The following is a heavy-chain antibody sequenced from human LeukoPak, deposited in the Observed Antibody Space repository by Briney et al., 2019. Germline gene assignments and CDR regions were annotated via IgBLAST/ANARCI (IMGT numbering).Heavy chain of an antibody. D-gene: IGHD3-9*01. CDR3: ATGYQVFDY. CDR2: IYYGGNT. J-gene: IGHJ4*02. V-gene: IGHV4-39*01. Sequence: SETLSLTCTVSGGSISSNSYYWGWIRQPPGKGLEWIGTIYYGGNTYYNPSLKSRVTISVDTSKNQFSLKLSSVTAADTAVYYCATGYQVFDYWGQGTLVTVSS. CDR1: GGSISSNSYY.